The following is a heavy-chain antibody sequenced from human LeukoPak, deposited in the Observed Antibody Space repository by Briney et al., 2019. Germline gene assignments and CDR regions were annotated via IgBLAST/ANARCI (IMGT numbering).Heavy chain of an antibody. CDR3: AELGITMIGGV. CDR2: INSDGSST. J-gene: IGHJ6*04. CDR1: GFTLSSYW. Sequence: GGSLRLSCAASGFTLSSYWMHWVRQAPGKGLVWVSRINSDGSSTNYADSVKGRFTISRDNAKNTLYLQMNSLRAEDMAVYYCAELGITMIGGVWGKGTTVTISS. V-gene: IGHV3-74*01. D-gene: IGHD3-10*02.